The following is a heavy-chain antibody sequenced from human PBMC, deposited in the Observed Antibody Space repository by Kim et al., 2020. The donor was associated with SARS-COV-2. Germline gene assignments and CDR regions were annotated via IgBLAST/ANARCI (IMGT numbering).Heavy chain of an antibody. CDR3: ARDIVVVPAATVSRGMDV. CDR2: ISAYNGNT. Sequence: ASVKVSCKASGYTFTSYGISWVRQAPGQGLEWMGWISAYNGNTNYAQKLQGRVTMTTDTSTSTAYMELRSLRSDDTAVYYCARDIVVVPAATVSRGMDVWGQGTTVTVSS. CDR1: GYTFTSYG. V-gene: IGHV1-18*01. D-gene: IGHD2-2*01. J-gene: IGHJ6*02.